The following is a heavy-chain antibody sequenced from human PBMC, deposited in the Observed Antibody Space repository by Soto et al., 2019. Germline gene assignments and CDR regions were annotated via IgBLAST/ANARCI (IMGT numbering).Heavy chain of an antibody. Sequence: ASVKVSCKASGYTFTSYYMHWVRQAPGQGLEWMGIINPSGGSTSYAQKFQGRVTMTRDTSTSTVYRELGSLRSEDTAVYYCAREGLLWFGELLRYYGMDVWGQGTTVTVSS. J-gene: IGHJ6*02. D-gene: IGHD3-10*01. CDR3: AREGLLWFGELLRYYGMDV. V-gene: IGHV1-46*01. CDR2: INPSGGST. CDR1: GYTFTSYY.